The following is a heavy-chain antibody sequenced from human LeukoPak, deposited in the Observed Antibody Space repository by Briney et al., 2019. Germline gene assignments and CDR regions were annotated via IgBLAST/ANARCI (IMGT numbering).Heavy chain of an antibody. CDR2: IYYSGST. CDR1: GGSISSYY. CDR3: ARRDKLKAFDY. D-gene: IGHD3-9*01. J-gene: IGHJ4*02. V-gene: IGHV4-59*08. Sequence: TSETLSLTCTVSGGSISSYYWSWIRQPPGRGLEWIGYIYYSGSTNYNPSLKSRVTISVDTSKNQSSLKLSSVTAADTAVYYCARRDKLKAFDYWGQGTLVTVSS.